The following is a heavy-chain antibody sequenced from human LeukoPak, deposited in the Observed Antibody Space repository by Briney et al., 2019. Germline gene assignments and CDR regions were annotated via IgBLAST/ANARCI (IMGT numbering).Heavy chain of an antibody. D-gene: IGHD3-22*01. V-gene: IGHV4-34*01. J-gene: IGHJ4*02. Sequence: SETLSLTCAVYGGSFSGYYWSWIRQPPGKGPEWIGEINHSGGTNYNPSLKSRVTISVDTSKNQFSLKLSSVTAADTAVYYCARRKRVNYYDSSGYYRTGYYFDYWGQGILVTVSS. CDR1: GGSFSGYY. CDR3: ARRKRVNYYDSSGYYRTGYYFDY. CDR2: INHSGGT.